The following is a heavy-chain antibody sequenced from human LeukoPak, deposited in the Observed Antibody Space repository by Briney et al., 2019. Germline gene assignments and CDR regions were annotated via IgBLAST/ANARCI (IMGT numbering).Heavy chain of an antibody. CDR1: GFTFSSYS. D-gene: IGHD3-3*01. CDR3: ARVQGGLRFLEWLLSPLGMDV. J-gene: IGHJ6*02. V-gene: IGHV3-21*01. Sequence: GGSLRLSCAASGFTFSSYSMNWVRQAPGKGLEWVSSISSSSSYIYYADSVKGRFTISRDNAKSSLYLQMNSLRAEDTAVYYCARVQGGLRFLEWLLSPLGMDVWGQGTTVTVSS. CDR2: ISSSSSYI.